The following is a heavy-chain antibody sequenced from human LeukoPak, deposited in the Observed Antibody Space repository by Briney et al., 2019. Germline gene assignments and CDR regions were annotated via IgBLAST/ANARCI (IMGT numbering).Heavy chain of an antibody. D-gene: IGHD2-2*01. Sequence: GGSLRLSCAASGFTFSKYTVHWVRQAPGKGLAWVAVLSYDGNNEYYADSAKGRFTISRDNSKNTLYLQMNSLRAEDTAVYYCARELTIGWYDFWGQGTLVTVSS. J-gene: IGHJ5*01. CDR1: GFTFSKYT. CDR3: ARELTIGWYDF. CDR2: LSYDGNNE. V-gene: IGHV3-30-3*01.